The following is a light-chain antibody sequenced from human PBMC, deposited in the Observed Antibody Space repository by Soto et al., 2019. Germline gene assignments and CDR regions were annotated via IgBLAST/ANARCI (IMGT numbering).Light chain of an antibody. J-gene: IGKJ2*01. Sequence: DMQMTQSPSTLSASVGDRVTITCRASQSISSWLAWYQQKPGKAPKLLIYKASSLESGVPSRFSGSASGIEFTLTISSLQPDDFATYYCQQYNSYPYTFGQGTKLEIK. CDR3: QQYNSYPYT. V-gene: IGKV1-5*03. CDR1: QSISSW. CDR2: KAS.